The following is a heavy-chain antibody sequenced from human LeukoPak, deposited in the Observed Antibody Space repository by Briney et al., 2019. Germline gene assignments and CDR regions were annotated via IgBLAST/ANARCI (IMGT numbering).Heavy chain of an antibody. Sequence: ASVKVSCKASGYSFTSYGVTWVRQAPGQGLEWMGWISAYNGNTNYAQKLQGRVTMTTDTSTSTAYMELRSLRSDDTAVYYCARVRHSSGVGGYWGQGTLVTVSS. CDR3: ARVRHSSGVGGY. V-gene: IGHV1-18*01. CDR1: GYSFTSYG. CDR2: ISAYNGNT. D-gene: IGHD3-22*01. J-gene: IGHJ4*02.